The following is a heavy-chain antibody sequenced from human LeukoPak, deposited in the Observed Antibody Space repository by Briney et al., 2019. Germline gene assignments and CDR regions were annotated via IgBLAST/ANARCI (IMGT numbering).Heavy chain of an antibody. J-gene: IGHJ6*02. CDR3: AKSNVLRYFDWSSYGMDV. CDR1: GFTFSSYA. CDR2: ISGSGGST. V-gene: IGHV3-23*01. D-gene: IGHD3-9*01. Sequence: GGSLRLSCAASGFTFSSYAMSWVRQAPGKGLEWVSAISGSGGSTYYADSVKGRFTISRDNSKNTLYLQMNSLRAEDTAVYYCAKSNVLRYFDWSSYGMDVWGQGTTVTASS.